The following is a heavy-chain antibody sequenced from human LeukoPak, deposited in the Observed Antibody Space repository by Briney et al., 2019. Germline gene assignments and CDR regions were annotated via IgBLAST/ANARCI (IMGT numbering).Heavy chain of an antibody. CDR1: GGSISNYY. CDR2: IYYSGTT. V-gene: IGHV4-59*08. Sequence: SETLSLTCTVSGGSISNYYWSWIRQPPGQGLEWIGYIYYSGTTNYNPSLKSRVTISVDTSKNQFSVKLSSVTAADTAVYYCARFASSSSRWFDPWGQGTLVTVSS. D-gene: IGHD6-6*01. J-gene: IGHJ5*02. CDR3: ARFASSSSRWFDP.